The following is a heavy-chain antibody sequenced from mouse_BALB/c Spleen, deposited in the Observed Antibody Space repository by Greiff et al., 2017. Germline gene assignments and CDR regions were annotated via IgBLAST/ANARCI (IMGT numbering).Heavy chain of an antibody. Sequence: EVKLMESGGGLVKPGGSLKLSCAASGFAFSSYDMSWVRQTPEKRLEWVAYISSGGGSTYYPDTVKGRFTISRDNAKNTLYLQMSSLKSEDTAMYYCARYGNAMDYWGQGTSVTVSS. V-gene: IGHV5-12-1*01. CDR1: GFAFSSYD. D-gene: IGHD2-1*01. CDR2: ISSGGGST. J-gene: IGHJ4*01. CDR3: ARYGNAMDY.